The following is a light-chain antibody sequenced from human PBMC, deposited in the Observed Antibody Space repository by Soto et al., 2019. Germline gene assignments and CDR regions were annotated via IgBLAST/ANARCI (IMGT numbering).Light chain of an antibody. V-gene: IGKV3-15*01. CDR1: QSVSSSY. J-gene: IGKJ5*01. CDR2: GAS. Sequence: EIVLTQSPVTLSLSPWERATLSCRASQSVSSSYLAWYQQKPGQAPRLLIYGASTRATGFPARFSGSGSGTEFTLTISSLQSEDFAVYYCQQYNNWPITFGQGTRLEIK. CDR3: QQYNNWPIT.